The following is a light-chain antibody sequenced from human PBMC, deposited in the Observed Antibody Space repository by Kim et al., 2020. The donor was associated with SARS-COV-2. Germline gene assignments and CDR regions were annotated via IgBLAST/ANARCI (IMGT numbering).Light chain of an antibody. CDR3: QQYSSSRGT. CDR2: DAS. V-gene: IGKV3-20*01. Sequence: LSPGERATLSCRASQSVTSSYLAWYQHKPGQAPRLLIYDASSRATGIADRFSGSGSGTDFTLTISRLEPEDYAVYYCQQYSSSRGTFGGGTKLEIK. J-gene: IGKJ4*01. CDR1: QSVTSSY.